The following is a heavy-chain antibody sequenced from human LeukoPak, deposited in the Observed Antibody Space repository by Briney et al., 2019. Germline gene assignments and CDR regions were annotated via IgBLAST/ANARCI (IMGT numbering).Heavy chain of an antibody. V-gene: IGHV1-69*02. CDR3: ARFRETTVAPDAFDI. D-gene: IGHD4-11*01. J-gene: IGHJ3*02. CDR2: IIPNIGRA. CDR1: GGTFTSYT. Sequence: SVKVSCKASGGTFTSYTISWVRQAPGQGLEWMGRIIPNIGRANYAQKFQGRVTITADKSTSTAYMELSSLISEDTAVYYCARFRETTVAPDAFDIWGQGTMVTVSS.